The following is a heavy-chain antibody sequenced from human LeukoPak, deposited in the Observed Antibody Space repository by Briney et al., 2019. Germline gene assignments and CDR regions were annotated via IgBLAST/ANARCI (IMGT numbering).Heavy chain of an antibody. CDR2: ISGSGGST. Sequence: GGSLRLSCAASGFTFSSYAMSWVRQAPGKGLEWVSAISGSGGSTYYADSVKGRFTISRDNSKNTLYLQMNSLRAEDTAVYDCAKDVWDDFWSGYYPEYLQHWGQGTLVTVSS. J-gene: IGHJ1*01. D-gene: IGHD3-3*01. CDR3: AKDVWDDFWSGYYPEYLQH. V-gene: IGHV3-23*01. CDR1: GFTFSSYA.